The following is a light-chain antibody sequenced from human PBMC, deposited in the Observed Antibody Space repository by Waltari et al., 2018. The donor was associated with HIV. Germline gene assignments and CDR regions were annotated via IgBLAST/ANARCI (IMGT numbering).Light chain of an antibody. CDR1: SCSVSTSPY. Sequence: QTVVTQEPSFSVSPGGTVTLTCGLSSCSVSTSPYPSWYQQTPGQAPPTLIDNTNMRSSGVPDRFSGSILGNKAALTITGAQADDESDYYCMVFVGSDIWVFGGGTRLAVL. CDR3: MVFVGSDIWV. J-gene: IGLJ3*02. CDR2: NTN. V-gene: IGLV8-61*01.